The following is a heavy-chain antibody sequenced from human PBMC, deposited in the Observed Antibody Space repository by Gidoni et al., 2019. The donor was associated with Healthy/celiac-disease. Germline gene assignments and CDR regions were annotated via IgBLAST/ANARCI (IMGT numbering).Heavy chain of an antibody. Sequence: QVQLVQSGAEVKKPGTSVKLYCKASGYTFTNYGISWVRQAPGQGLEGMGWISAYNGNTNYAQKLQGRVTMTTDTSTSTAYMELRSLRSDDTAVYYCARGATAMSEDDYFDYWGQGTLVTVSS. CDR2: ISAYNGNT. J-gene: IGHJ4*02. CDR1: GYTFTNYG. D-gene: IGHD5-18*01. CDR3: ARGATAMSEDDYFDY. V-gene: IGHV1-18*01.